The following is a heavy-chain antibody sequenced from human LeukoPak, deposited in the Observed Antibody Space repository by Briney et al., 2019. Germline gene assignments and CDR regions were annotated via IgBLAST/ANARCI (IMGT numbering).Heavy chain of an antibody. Sequence: ASVTVSFKASVGTFISYAISWVRQAPGQGLEWMGGIIPIFGTANYAQKFQGRVTITADESTSTAYMELSSLRSEDTAVYYCAKSSTSRYSWFDPWGQGTLVTVSS. CDR2: IIPIFGTA. V-gene: IGHV1-69*13. CDR1: VGTFISYA. D-gene: IGHD2-2*01. CDR3: AKSSTSRYSWFDP. J-gene: IGHJ5*02.